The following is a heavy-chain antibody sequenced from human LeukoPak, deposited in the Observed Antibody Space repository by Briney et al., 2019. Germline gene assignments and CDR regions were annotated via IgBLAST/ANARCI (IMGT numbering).Heavy chain of an antibody. CDR3: ARLFVYGSGAEAFDY. J-gene: IGHJ4*02. V-gene: IGHV3-7*01. CDR1: DFTFSSYG. CDR2: IHNDGSEK. D-gene: IGHD3-10*01. Sequence: PGGSLRLSCAASDFTFSSYGMHWVRQAPGKGLEWVANIHNDGSEKYYVDSVTGRFTISRDNARNSLYLEMNSLRAEDTAVYYCARLFVYGSGAEAFDYWGQGTLVTVSS.